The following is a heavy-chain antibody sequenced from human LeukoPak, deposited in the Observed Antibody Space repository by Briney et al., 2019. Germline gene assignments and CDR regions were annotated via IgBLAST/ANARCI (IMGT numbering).Heavy chain of an antibody. CDR1: GFTFSSYA. J-gene: IGHJ3*02. CDR3: TRSGHGVSGAFDI. D-gene: IGHD2-8*01. V-gene: IGHV3-30*01. CDR2: ISYDGSTK. Sequence: PGRSLRLSCAASGFTFSSYAMHWVRQAPGKGLEWVAVISYDGSTKYYADSVKGRFTISRDNSKNTLYLQMNSLRAEDTAVYYCTRSGHGVSGAFDIWGQGTMVTVSS.